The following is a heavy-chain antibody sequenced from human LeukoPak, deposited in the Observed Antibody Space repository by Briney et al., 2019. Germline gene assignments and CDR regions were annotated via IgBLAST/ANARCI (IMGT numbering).Heavy chain of an antibody. D-gene: IGHD1-26*01. V-gene: IGHV1-24*01. J-gene: IGHJ4*02. CDR3: AGVLGATTFDY. CDR1: EYTLTELS. CDR2: FHVEDGEI. Sequence: ASVKVSCKISEYTLTELSIHGVRQAPGKGLEWMGGFHVEDGEIVYSQKFQGRVSMTEDTSTDTAYMELSSLTSEDTAIYYCAGVLGATTFDYWGQGTLVTVSS.